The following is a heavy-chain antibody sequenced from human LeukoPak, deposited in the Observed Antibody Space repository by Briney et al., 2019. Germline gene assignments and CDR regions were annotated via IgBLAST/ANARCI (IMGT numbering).Heavy chain of an antibody. J-gene: IGHJ4*02. CDR3: ARELAGRQDLDY. CDR2: INTRGRST. CDR1: GFTFSSHS. D-gene: IGHD6-19*01. V-gene: IGHV3-21*01. Sequence: GGSLRLSCVASGFTFSSHSMNWVRQAPGRGLEWVSSINTRGRSTFYRDSVKGRFTISRDNAKSALYLHMNSLRAEDTAVYFCARELAGRQDLDYWGQGNLVTVSS.